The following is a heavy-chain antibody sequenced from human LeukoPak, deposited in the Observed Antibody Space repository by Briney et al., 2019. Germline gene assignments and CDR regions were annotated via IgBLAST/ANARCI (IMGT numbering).Heavy chain of an antibody. Sequence: PSETLSLTCTVSGASVSSGGYYWSWLRQPLGKGREWIGYIYYSGSTNYNPSLKSRVTISVDTSKNQFSLKVSSVTAADTAVYYCARRGGSGRSFDYWGQGTLVTVSS. V-gene: IGHV4-61*08. J-gene: IGHJ4*02. CDR2: IYYSGST. CDR3: ARRGGSGRSFDY. CDR1: GASVSSGGYY. D-gene: IGHD3-10*01.